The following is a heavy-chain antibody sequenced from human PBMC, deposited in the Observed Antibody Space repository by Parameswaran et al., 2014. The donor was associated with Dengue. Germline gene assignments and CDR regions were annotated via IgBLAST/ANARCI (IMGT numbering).Heavy chain of an antibody. V-gene: IGHV1-69*01. CDR2: IIPIFGTA. CDR3: AREKGHAFDI. J-gene: IGHJ3*02. Sequence: SWVRQAPGQGLEWMGGIIPIFGTANYAQKFQGRVTITADESTSTAYMELSSLRSEDTAVYYCAREKGHAFDIWGPRGQWSPSPQ.